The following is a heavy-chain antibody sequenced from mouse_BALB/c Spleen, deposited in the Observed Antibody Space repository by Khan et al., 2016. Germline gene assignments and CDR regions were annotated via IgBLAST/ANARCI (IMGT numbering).Heavy chain of an antibody. CDR3: ASYGPNYAMDY. V-gene: IGHV3-2*02. Sequence: EVQLQESGPGLMKPSQSLSLTCTVTDYSITSDYAWNWIRQFPGNKLEWMGYIIYSGSTTYTPSLKSRISITRDKSKNQFFLQLNSVTIEDTATYCCASYGPNYAMDYWGQGTSVTVSS. CDR1: DYSITSDYA. CDR2: IIYSGST. J-gene: IGHJ4*01. D-gene: IGHD1-1*02.